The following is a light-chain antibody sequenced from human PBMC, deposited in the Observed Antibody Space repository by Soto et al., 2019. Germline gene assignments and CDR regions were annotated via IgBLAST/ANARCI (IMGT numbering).Light chain of an antibody. J-gene: IGKJ4*01. CDR1: QSISSK. CDR2: GAS. V-gene: IGKV3-15*01. Sequence: EIVMTQSPATLSVSPGERATLSCRASQSISSKLVCYQQKPGQPPRLLIYGASTRATGIPVRFSGSGSGTEFILTITSLQSEDFAVYYCQEYNTWHPITFGGGTKVEI. CDR3: QEYNTWHPIT.